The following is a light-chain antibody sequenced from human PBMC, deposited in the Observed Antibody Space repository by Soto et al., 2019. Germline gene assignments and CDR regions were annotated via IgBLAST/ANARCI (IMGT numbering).Light chain of an antibody. Sequence: QSALTQPACVSGSPGQSITISCSGTSSDIGSYNHVAWYQQFPGKSPKLMIYAVSKRPSGVPDRFSGSKSGNTASLTISGLQAEDEADYYCCSYADNYSYVFGTGTKLTVL. CDR1: SSDIGSYNH. CDR3: CSYADNYSYV. V-gene: IGLV2-11*01. J-gene: IGLJ1*01. CDR2: AVS.